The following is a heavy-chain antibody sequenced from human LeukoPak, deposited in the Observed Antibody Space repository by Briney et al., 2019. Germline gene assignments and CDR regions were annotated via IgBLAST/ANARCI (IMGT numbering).Heavy chain of an antibody. Sequence: GGSLRLSCAASGFPFSLAWMSWVRQAPGKGLEWVGRIKRKTDGGTTDYAAPVEGRFTISRDDSKTTLYLQMNSLKIEDTAVYYCTSEHYYQPKSWGQGTLVTVSS. CDR1: GFPFSLAW. CDR3: TSEHYYQPKS. D-gene: IGHD1-26*01. CDR2: IKRKTDGGTT. J-gene: IGHJ5*02. V-gene: IGHV3-15*01.